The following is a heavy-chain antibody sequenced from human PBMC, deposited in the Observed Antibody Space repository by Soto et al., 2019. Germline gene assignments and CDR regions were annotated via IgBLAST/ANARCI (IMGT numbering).Heavy chain of an antibody. CDR2: IYYSGST. D-gene: IGHD6-13*01. V-gene: IGHV4-59*01. CDR1: GGPISSYY. Sequence: SETLSLTCTVSGGPISSYYWSWIRQPPGKGLEWIGYIYYSGSTNYNPSLKSRVTISVDTSKNQFSLKLSSVTAADTAVYYCARMGAAAGNDYWGQGTLVTVSS. CDR3: ARMGAAAGNDY. J-gene: IGHJ4*02.